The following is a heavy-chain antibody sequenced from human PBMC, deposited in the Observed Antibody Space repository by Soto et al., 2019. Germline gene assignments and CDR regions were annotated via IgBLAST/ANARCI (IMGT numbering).Heavy chain of an antibody. CDR3: ARRDSGYDPLHYGMDV. Sequence: ASVKVSCKASGYTFTSYAMHWVRQAPGQRLEWMGWINAGNGNTKYSQKFQGRVTITRDTSASTAYMELSSLRSEDTAVYYCARRDSGYDPLHYGMDVWGQGTTVTAP. J-gene: IGHJ6*02. CDR2: INAGNGNT. V-gene: IGHV1-3*01. D-gene: IGHD5-12*01. CDR1: GYTFTSYA.